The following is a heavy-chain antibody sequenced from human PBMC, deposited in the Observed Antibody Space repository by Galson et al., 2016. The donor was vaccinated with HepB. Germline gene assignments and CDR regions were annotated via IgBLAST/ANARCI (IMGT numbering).Heavy chain of an antibody. CDR3: ARQYWGGPSDY. J-gene: IGHJ4*02. V-gene: IGHV4-4*02. Sequence: LTCGVSGGSITSHNWWSWVRQPPGKGLEWIGEIFHSGNTNYTPSLASRVTISIDTSNNHFSLRLTSVTAADTALYYCARQYWGGPSDYWGQGTLVVVSS. CDR1: GGSITSHNW. D-gene: IGHD2/OR15-2a*01. CDR2: IFHSGNT.